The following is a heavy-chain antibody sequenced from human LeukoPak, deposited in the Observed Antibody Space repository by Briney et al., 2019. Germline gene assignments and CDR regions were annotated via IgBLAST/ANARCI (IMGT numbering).Heavy chain of an antibody. CDR3: AKGSGRGSSSALDY. D-gene: IGHD5-18*01. CDR1: GFTFGYYD. Sequence: GGSLRLSCAASGFTFGYYDMSWVRQAPGKGLEWVSIISSSDDSTYYADSVTGRFTISTARARNTLYLQMNSLRAEDTALYYCAKGSGRGSSSALDYWGQGTLVTVSS. J-gene: IGHJ4*01. V-gene: IGHV3-23*01. CDR2: ISSSDDST.